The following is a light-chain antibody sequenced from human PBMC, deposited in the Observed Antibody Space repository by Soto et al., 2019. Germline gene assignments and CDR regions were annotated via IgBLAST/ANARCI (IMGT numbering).Light chain of an antibody. V-gene: IGLV1-40*01. CDR2: ANK. Sequence: VLTQPPSVSGAPGQRVTISCTGSSSNIGAGYDVNWYQQLPGTAPKLLIYANKNRPSGVPDRFSGSKSGTSASLAITGLQAEDEADYYCQSYDSSLSGFYVFGTGTKVTVL. CDR1: SSNIGAGYD. J-gene: IGLJ1*01. CDR3: QSYDSSLSGFYV.